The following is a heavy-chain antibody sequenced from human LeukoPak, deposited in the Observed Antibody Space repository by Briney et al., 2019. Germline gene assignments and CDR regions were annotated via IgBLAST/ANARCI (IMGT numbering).Heavy chain of an antibody. CDR2: FDPEDGET. CDR1: GYTLTELS. V-gene: IGHV1-24*01. J-gene: IGHJ5*02. D-gene: IGHD3-3*01. CDR3: ATARRNFWSGYYSPDNWFDP. Sequence: GASVKVSCKVSGYTLTELSMHWVRQAPGKGLEWMGGFDPEDGETIYAQKFQGRVTMTEDTSTDTAYMELSSLRSEDTAVYYCATARRNFWSGYYSPDNWFDPWGQGTLVTVSS.